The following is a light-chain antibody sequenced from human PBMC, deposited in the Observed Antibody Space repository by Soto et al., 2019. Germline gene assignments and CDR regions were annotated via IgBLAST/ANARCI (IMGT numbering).Light chain of an antibody. CDR1: QSISSY. Sequence: DIQMTQSPSSLSASVGDRVTITCRASQSISSYLTWYQQKPGKAPKLLIYAASSLQSGVPSRFSGSVSGTDFTLTISSLQPEDFATYYCQQSYSTIPFAQGTRLEIK. CDR3: QQSYSTIP. J-gene: IGKJ5*01. V-gene: IGKV1-39*01. CDR2: AAS.